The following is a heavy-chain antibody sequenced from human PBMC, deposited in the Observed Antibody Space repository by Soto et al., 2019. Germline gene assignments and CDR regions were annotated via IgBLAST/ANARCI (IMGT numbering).Heavy chain of an antibody. J-gene: IGHJ5*02. D-gene: IGHD3-3*01. CDR2: ISGSGGDT. CDR1: GFTFTSYA. CDR3: AKHAFWTLENNGIDA. Sequence: PGVSLSLSCSASGFTFTSYAMSWVRQAPGKGLEWVSGISGSGGDTKSADSVKGRFTISRDNFKNMLSLQMNSLRVEDTAGDDCAKHAFWTLENNGIDAWGQVTPVTV. V-gene: IGHV3-23*01.